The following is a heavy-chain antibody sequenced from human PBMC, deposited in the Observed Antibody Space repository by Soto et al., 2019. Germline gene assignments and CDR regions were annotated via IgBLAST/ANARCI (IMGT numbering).Heavy chain of an antibody. J-gene: IGHJ4*02. CDR3: ARREWLYDY. D-gene: IGHD3-3*01. V-gene: IGHV4-59*01. CDR1: GGSISSYN. CDR2: IYYSGST. Sequence: QVQLQESGPGLVKPSGTRSLTCTVSGGSISSYNWGWIRQPPGKGLEWIGYIYYSGSTNYTPSLKSRVTISVDTSKNQFSLKLSSVTAADTAVYYCARREWLYDYWGQGTLVTVSS.